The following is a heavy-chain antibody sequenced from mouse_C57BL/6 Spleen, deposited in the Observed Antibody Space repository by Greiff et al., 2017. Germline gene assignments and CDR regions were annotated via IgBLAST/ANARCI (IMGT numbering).Heavy chain of an antibody. V-gene: IGHV2-9-1*01. CDR3: ARTCYDGYTFEGAMDY. Sequence: VMLVESGAGLVAPSPCLSITCTVSGFSFTSYSISWVSQTPGKGLEWLGVIWTGGGTNYNSALKARLTISKDNSKCQVFLKMNSLQTDDTAMYYCARTCYDGYTFEGAMDYWGQGTSVTVSS. J-gene: IGHJ4*01. D-gene: IGHD2-3*01. CDR1: GFSFTSYS. CDR2: IWTGGGT.